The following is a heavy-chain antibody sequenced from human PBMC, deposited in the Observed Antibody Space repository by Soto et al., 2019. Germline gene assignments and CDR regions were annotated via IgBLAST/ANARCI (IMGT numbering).Heavy chain of an antibody. Sequence: SETLSLTCTVPGGSINTYYWNWIRQPPGNGLEWIGYLYNRGITNYNPSLKSRATISVDTSKNQFSLRLSSVTAADTAVYYCARAQADSGGYPLNWFDSWGQGTVVTVSS. CDR1: GGSINTYY. CDR3: ARAQADSGGYPLNWFDS. J-gene: IGHJ5*01. D-gene: IGHD3-22*01. CDR2: LYNRGIT. V-gene: IGHV4-59*01.